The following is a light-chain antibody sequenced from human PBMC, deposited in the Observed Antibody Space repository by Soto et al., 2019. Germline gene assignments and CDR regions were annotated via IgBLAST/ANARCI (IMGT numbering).Light chain of an antibody. CDR3: QLFNNWPPRYT. V-gene: IGKV3-15*01. CDR1: QSISSN. CDR2: GAS. Sequence: EIVMTQSPATLSVSPGERATLSCRASQSISSNLAWYQQKPGQAPRLLIFGASTRATGIPVRFSGSGSGTEFTLTISSLQSEDSAVYYCQLFNNWPPRYTFGQGTKLEIK. J-gene: IGKJ2*01.